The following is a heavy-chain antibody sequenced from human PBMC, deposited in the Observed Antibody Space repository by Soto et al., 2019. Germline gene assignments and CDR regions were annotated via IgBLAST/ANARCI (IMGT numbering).Heavy chain of an antibody. CDR1: GCSIRSGGYY. V-gene: IGHV4-31*03. CDR3: ARAGGMIDSGYELPGDYSYYGMDV. CDR2: IYYSGST. D-gene: IGHD5-12*01. Sequence: PSETLSLTCTFSGCSIRSGGYYLSWIRQHPGKGLEWIGYIYYSGSTYYNPSLKSRVTISVDTSKNQFSLKLSSVTAADTAVYYCARAGGMIDSGYELPGDYSYYGMDVWGQGPTATFSS. J-gene: IGHJ6*02.